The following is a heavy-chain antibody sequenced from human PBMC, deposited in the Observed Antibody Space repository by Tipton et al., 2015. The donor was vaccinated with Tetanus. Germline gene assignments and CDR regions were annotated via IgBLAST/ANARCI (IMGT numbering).Heavy chain of an antibody. CDR3: ARDQGGGRVARLNWFGP. CDR1: GASISSGGYF. D-gene: IGHD3-16*01. Sequence: TLSLTCSVSGASISSGGYFWNWIRHRPGKGLEWIGYIYYSGSTFYNPSLKSRVTISVDTSKNQFSLRLSSVTAAGTAVYYCARDQGGGRVARLNWFGPWGQGALVTVSS. CDR2: IYYSGST. V-gene: IGHV4-31*03. J-gene: IGHJ5*02.